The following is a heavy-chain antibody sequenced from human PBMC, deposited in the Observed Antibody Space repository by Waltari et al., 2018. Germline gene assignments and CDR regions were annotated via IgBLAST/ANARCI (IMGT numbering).Heavy chain of an antibody. V-gene: IGHV4-34*01. CDR3: ARGRPFSDFWSGYYRNYFDY. Sequence: QVQLQQWGAGLLKPSETLSLTCAVYGGSFSGYYWSWIRQPPGKGLEWIGEINHSGSTNYNPSLKSRVTISVDTSKNHFSLKLTSVTAADTAVYHCARGRPFSDFWSGYYRNYFDYWGQGTLVTVSS. CDR2: INHSGST. D-gene: IGHD3-3*01. J-gene: IGHJ4*02. CDR1: GGSFSGYY.